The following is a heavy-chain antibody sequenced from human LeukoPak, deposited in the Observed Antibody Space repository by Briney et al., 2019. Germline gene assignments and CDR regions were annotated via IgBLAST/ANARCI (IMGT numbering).Heavy chain of an antibody. Sequence: PSETLSLTCTVSGGSISSSGSYWARIRQPPGKGLEWIGSIYYSGNTYNPSLKSRVSISVDTSKNQFSLNLTSVNAADTAMYYCARVMAARREDLNWFDPWGQGTLVTVSS. CDR1: GGSISSSGSY. D-gene: IGHD6-6*01. CDR2: IYYSGNT. J-gene: IGHJ5*02. V-gene: IGHV4-39*07. CDR3: ARVMAARREDLNWFDP.